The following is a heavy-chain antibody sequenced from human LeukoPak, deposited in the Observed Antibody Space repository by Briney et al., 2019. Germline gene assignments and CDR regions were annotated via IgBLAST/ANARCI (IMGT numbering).Heavy chain of an antibody. V-gene: IGHV3-11*01. D-gene: IGHD4-23*01. J-gene: IGHJ6*03. CDR3: ARWVSKYYYYMDV. Sequence: GGSLRLSCAASGFTFSDYYMSWIRRAPGKGLEWVSYISSSGSTIYYADSVKGRFTISRDNAKNSLYLQMNSLRAEDTAVYYCARWVSKYYYYMDVWGKGTTVTVSS. CDR1: GFTFSDYY. CDR2: ISSSGSTI.